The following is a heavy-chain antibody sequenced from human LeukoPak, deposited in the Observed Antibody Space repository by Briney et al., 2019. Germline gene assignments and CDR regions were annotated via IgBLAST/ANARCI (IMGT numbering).Heavy chain of an antibody. V-gene: IGHV6-1*01. CDR2: TYYKSKWYN. Sequence: SQTLSLTCAISGDSVSSNSAAWNWIRPSPSRGLEWLGRTYYKSKWYNDYAVSVKSRITINPDTSKNQFSLQLNSVTPEDTAVYYCARAHKTYYYYCMDVWGQGTTVTVSS. J-gene: IGHJ6*02. CDR1: GDSVSSNSAA. D-gene: IGHD2-21*01. CDR3: ARAHKTYYYYCMDV.